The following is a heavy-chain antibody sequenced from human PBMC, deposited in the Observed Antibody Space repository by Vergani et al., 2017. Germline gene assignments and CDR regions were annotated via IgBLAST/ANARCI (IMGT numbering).Heavy chain of an antibody. CDR3: ARVNTETNGHLYYYYDMDV. D-gene: IGHD4-11*01. CDR1: GWSFTSYH. CDR2: IDHTGRP. V-gene: IGHV4-34*01. Sequence: QVQLQQWGGGLFKPSETLSLTCVVNGWSFTSYHWTWIRQSPGEGLEWVGDIDHTGRPDYNPSLKSRLTMSVDKSRNQFSLTLNSVTATDTAIYFCARVNTETNGHLYYYYDMDVWGQGTAVTVS. J-gene: IGHJ6*02.